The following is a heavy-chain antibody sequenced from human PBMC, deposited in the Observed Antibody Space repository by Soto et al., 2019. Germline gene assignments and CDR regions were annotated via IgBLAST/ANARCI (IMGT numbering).Heavy chain of an antibody. D-gene: IGHD6-19*01. CDR2: IIPIFGTA. CDR1: GGTFSSYA. CDR3: ARSLDSSGWYYYYGMDV. J-gene: IGHJ6*02. Sequence: ASVKVSCKASGGTFSSYAISWVRQAPGQGLEWMGGIIPIFGTANYAQKFQGRVTITADESTSTAYMELSSLRSEDTAVYYCARSLDSSGWYYYYGMDVWGQGTTVTVSS. V-gene: IGHV1-69*13.